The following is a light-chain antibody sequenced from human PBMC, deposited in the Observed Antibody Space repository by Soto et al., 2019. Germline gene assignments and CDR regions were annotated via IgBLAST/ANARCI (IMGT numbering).Light chain of an antibody. Sequence: QSVLTQPASVSGSPGQSITISCTGTSSDVGSHNLVSWYQQHPGQAPKLMIYEVSKRPLGVSAPFSASKSGNTASLTISGLQAEDEADYYCCSYGGSRAVFGGGTQLTVL. CDR2: EVS. V-gene: IGLV2-23*02. J-gene: IGLJ7*01. CDR1: SSDVGSHNL. CDR3: CSYGGSRAV.